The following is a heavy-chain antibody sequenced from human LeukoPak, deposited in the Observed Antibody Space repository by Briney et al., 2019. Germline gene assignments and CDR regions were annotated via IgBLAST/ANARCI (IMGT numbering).Heavy chain of an antibody. V-gene: IGHV3-21*05. D-gene: IGHD6-6*01. J-gene: IGHJ4*02. Sequence: GGSLRLSCAASRFTFSSYGMDWVRQAPGKGLEYIAYISPSSHDIIYADSVKGRFTISRDNAKNSLYLQMNSLRAEDTAVYYCAKTARVPDYWGQGTQVTVSS. CDR1: RFTFSSYG. CDR3: AKTARVPDY. CDR2: ISPSSHDI.